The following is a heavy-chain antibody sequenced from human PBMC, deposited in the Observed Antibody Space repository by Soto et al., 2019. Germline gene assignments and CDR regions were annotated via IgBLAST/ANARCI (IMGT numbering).Heavy chain of an antibody. V-gene: IGHV4-34*01. CDR1: GGSFVGYY. J-gene: IGHJ4*02. CDR2: IHHSGST. CDR3: ARTRVLRYFDWPFGFDY. Sequence: PSETLSLTCALYGGSFVGYYWSWIRQSPGKGLEWIGEIHHSGSTKYNPSLKSRVSLSVDTSTKQFSLKMTSVTAADTAVYYCARTRVLRYFDWPFGFDYWGQGTLVTVSS. D-gene: IGHD3-9*01.